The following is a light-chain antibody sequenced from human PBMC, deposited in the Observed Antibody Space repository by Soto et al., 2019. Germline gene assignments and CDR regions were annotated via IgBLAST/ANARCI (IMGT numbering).Light chain of an antibody. CDR2: FAS. CDR3: MQTLQTPLT. J-gene: IGKJ4*01. Sequence: EIVMTQSPLSLPVTPGEPASVSCRSSQSLLHSNGDYYLHWYLQKPGQSPQLLISFASTRSSGVPDRVSGSGSVTDVTLKINQVEAEDVVIYSCMQTLQTPLTFGGGTTVEI. CDR1: QSLLHSNGDYY. V-gene: IGKV2-28*01.